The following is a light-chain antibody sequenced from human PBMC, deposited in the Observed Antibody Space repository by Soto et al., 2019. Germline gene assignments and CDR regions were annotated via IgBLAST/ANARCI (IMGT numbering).Light chain of an antibody. V-gene: IGLV2-11*01. CDR2: DVS. CDR3: CSYAGSYIFV. CDR1: SSDVGGYNY. Sequence: QSALTQPRSVSGSPGQSVTISCTGTSSDVGGYNYVSWYQQHPGKAPKLMIYDVSQRPSGVPDRSSGSKSGNTASLTISGLQADDEADYYCCSYAGSYIFVFGTGTKVTVL. J-gene: IGLJ1*01.